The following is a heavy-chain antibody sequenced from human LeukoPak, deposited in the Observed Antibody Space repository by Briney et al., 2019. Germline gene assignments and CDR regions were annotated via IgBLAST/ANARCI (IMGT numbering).Heavy chain of an antibody. Sequence: ASETLSLTCAMHSESSGGDDWTWIRQPPGKGLEWIGEVSPGGSTRYNPSLRSRVTISLDTSRSRFSLRLSSVTAADTGVYYCARDGGTRLGFDPWGQGTLVTVSS. V-gene: IGHV4-34*01. CDR2: VSPGGST. CDR3: ARDGGTRLGFDP. D-gene: IGHD3-16*01. CDR1: SESSGGDD. J-gene: IGHJ5*02.